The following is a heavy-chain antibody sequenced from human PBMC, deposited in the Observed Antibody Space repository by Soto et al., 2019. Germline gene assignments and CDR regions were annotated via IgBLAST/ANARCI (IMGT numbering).Heavy chain of an antibody. CDR1: GYTFTSYY. CDR2: INPSGGST. V-gene: IGHV1-46*01. J-gene: IGHJ6*02. Sequence: GASVKVSCKASGYTFTSYYMHWVRQAPGQGLEWMGIINPSGGSTSYAQKFQGRVTMTRDTSMSTAYMELSSLRSEDTAVYYCARVGYSSSWYPKNYYYYGMDVWGQGTTVTVSS. CDR3: ARVGYSSSWYPKNYYYYGMDV. D-gene: IGHD6-13*01.